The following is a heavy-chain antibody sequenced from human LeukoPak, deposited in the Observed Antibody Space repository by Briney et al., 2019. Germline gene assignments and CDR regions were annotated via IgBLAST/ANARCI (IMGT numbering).Heavy chain of an antibody. V-gene: IGHV1-18*04. CDR1: GYTFTSYG. Sequence: ASVKVSCKASGYTFTSYGITWVRQAPGQGLEWMGWISVYNGNTNYAPKLQGRVTMTTDTSTSTAYMELRSLRSDDTAVYYCASYGSGSYHNYYGMDVWGKGTTVTVSS. D-gene: IGHD3-10*01. J-gene: IGHJ6*04. CDR3: ASYGSGSYHNYYGMDV. CDR2: ISVYNGNT.